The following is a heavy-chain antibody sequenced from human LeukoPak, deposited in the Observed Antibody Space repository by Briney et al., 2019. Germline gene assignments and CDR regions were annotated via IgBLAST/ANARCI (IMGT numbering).Heavy chain of an antibody. CDR3: ATQRGSYLWGTDFDY. J-gene: IGHJ4*02. V-gene: IGHV1-2*02. D-gene: IGHD3-16*01. CDR1: GYAFTGYY. CDR2: INPNSGDT. Sequence: ASVKVSCKASGYAFTGYYMHWVRQAPGQGLEWMGWINPNSGDTKYSQKFQGRVTMTRDTSISTAYMELSRLRSDDTAVYYCATQRGSYLWGTDFDYWGQGTLVTVSS.